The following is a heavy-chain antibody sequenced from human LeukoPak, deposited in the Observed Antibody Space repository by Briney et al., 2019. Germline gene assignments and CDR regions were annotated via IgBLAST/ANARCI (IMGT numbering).Heavy chain of an antibody. Sequence: SETLSLTCTVFGGSISSSSYYWGWIRQPPGKGLEWIGYISYSGSTNYNPSLKSRVIISVDTSKNHFSLKVTSVTAADTAVYYCARSIMITSGGVIAAFDYWGQGTLVTVSS. CDR2: ISYSGST. CDR1: GGSISSSSYY. CDR3: ARSIMITSGGVIAAFDY. J-gene: IGHJ4*02. V-gene: IGHV4-61*05. D-gene: IGHD3-16*02.